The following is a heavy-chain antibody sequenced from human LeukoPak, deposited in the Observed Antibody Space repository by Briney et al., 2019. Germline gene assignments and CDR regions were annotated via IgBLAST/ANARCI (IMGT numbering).Heavy chain of an antibody. CDR3: ARVYYYGSGRRFDP. Sequence: SETLSLTCAVYGGSFSGYYWSWIRQPPGKGLEWIGEINHSGSTNYNPSLKSRVTISVDTSKNQFSPKLSSVTAADTAVYYCARVYYYGSGRRFDPWGQGTLVTVSS. V-gene: IGHV4-34*01. CDR1: GGSFSGYY. CDR2: INHSGST. D-gene: IGHD3-10*01. J-gene: IGHJ5*02.